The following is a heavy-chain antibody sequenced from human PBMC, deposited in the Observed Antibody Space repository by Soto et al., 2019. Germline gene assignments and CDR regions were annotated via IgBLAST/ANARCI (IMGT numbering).Heavy chain of an antibody. D-gene: IGHD3-16*02. CDR2: ISAYNGNT. CDR3: ARVVEMITFGGVIVIPYFDY. CDR1: GYTFTSYG. V-gene: IGHV1-18*04. J-gene: IGHJ4*02. Sequence: ASVKVSCKASGYTFTSYGISWVRQAPGQGLEWMGWISAYNGNTNYAQKLQGRVTMTTDTSTSTAYMELRSLRSDDTAVYYCARVVEMITFGGVIVIPYFDYWGQGALVTVSS.